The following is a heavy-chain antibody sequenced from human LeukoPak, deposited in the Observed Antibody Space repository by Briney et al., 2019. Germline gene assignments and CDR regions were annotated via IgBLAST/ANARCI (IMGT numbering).Heavy chain of an antibody. J-gene: IGHJ4*02. CDR1: GFTFSSYD. CDR2: ISGSGGST. Sequence: PGGSLRLSCAASGFTFSSYDMSWVRQAPGKGLEWVSAISGSGGSTYYADSVKGRFTISRDNSKNTLYLQMNSLRAEDTAVYYCARGGYSYGAFDYWGQGTLVTVSS. V-gene: IGHV3-23*01. D-gene: IGHD5-18*01. CDR3: ARGGYSYGAFDY.